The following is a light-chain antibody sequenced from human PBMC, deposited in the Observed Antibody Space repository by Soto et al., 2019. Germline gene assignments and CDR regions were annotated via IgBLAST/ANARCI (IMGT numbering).Light chain of an antibody. V-gene: IGKV3-11*01. Sequence: EIVLTQSPATLSLSPGERGTLSCRASQSVSIYLAWYQQKSGQAPRLLIYDAYKRATGIPDRFNGSGSVTDFTLTISSLEPEDFAVYYCQQRDTWPLTFGGGTKVEIK. CDR1: QSVSIY. CDR3: QQRDTWPLT. J-gene: IGKJ4*01. CDR2: DAY.